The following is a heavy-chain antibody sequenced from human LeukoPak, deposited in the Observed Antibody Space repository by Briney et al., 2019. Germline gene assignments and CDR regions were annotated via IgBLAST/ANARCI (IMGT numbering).Heavy chain of an antibody. V-gene: IGHV4-34*01. Sequence: NPSETLSLTCAVYGGSFSGYYWSWIRQPPGKGLEWIGEINHSGSTNYNPSLKSRVTISVDTSKNQFSLKLSSVTAADTAVYYCARTTAAGSHYFDYCGQGTLVTVSS. D-gene: IGHD6-13*01. CDR3: ARTTAAGSHYFDY. CDR1: GGSFSGYY. J-gene: IGHJ4*02. CDR2: INHSGST.